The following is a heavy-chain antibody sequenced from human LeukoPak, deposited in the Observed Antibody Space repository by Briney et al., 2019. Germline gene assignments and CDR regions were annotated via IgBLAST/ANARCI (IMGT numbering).Heavy chain of an antibody. CDR3: TSYDFWSAGISLGHYYYGMDV. J-gene: IGHJ6*02. D-gene: IGHD3-3*01. CDR2: IKSKTDGGRT. CDR1: GFTFSNAW. V-gene: IGHV3-15*07. Sequence: GGSLRLSCAASGFTFSNAWMNWVRQAPGKGLEWVGRIKSKTDGGRTDYAAPVKGRFTISRDDSKNTLYLQMNSLKTEDTAVYYCTSYDFWSAGISLGHYYYGMDVWGQGTTVTVSS.